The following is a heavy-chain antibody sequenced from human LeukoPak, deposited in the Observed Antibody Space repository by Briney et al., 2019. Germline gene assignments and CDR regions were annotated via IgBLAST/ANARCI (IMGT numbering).Heavy chain of an antibody. D-gene: IGHD4-23*01. J-gene: IGHJ3*02. CDR3: AKEPVVTDAFDI. CDR1: GFTFSSYG. CDR2: IWYDGSNK. V-gene: IGHV3-33*06. Sequence: PGGSLRLSCAASGFTFSSYGMHWVRQAPGKGLEWVAVIWYDGSNKYYADSVKGRFTISRDNSKNTLYLQMNSLRAEDTAVYYCAKEPVVTDAFDIWGQGTMVTVSS.